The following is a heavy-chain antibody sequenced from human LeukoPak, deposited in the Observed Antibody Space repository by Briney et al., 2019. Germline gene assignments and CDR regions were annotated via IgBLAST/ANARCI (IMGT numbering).Heavy chain of an antibody. J-gene: IGHJ5*02. CDR1: GGTFSSYA. V-gene: IGHV1-69*13. CDR3: ARVRLAQRRCSGGSCYSGFDP. Sequence: SVKVSCKASGGTFSSYAISWVRQAPGQGLEWMGGIIPIFGTANHAQKFQGRVTITADESTSTAYMELSSLRSEDTAVYYCARVRLAQRRCSGGSCYSGFDPWGQGTLVTVSS. D-gene: IGHD2-15*01. CDR2: IIPIFGTA.